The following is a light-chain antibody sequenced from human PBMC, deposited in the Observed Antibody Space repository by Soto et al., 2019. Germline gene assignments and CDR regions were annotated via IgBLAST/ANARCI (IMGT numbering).Light chain of an antibody. CDR1: QSISSN. V-gene: IGKV3-15*01. Sequence: DIVMTQSPATLSVSPGERATLSCRASQSISSNLAWYQQKPGQAPRLLIYGASSMPTGIPSRFSGSGSGTEFTLTISSLQSEDFAVYYCQQYNNWPPVTFGPGTKVDIK. J-gene: IGKJ3*01. CDR3: QQYNNWPPVT. CDR2: GAS.